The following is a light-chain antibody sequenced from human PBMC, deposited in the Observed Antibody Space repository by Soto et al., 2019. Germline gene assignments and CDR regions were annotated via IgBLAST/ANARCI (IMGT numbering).Light chain of an antibody. V-gene: IGLV2-23*01. CDR2: ENS. CDR3: CSYAGSDTWVV. J-gene: IGLJ2*01. Sequence: QSVLTQPASVSGSPGQSITISCTGSSSDIGSYNLVSWYQQYPGKAPKRMIYENSNRPSGVSNRFSGSKSGNTASLTISGLQAEDEADYYCCSYAGSDTWVVFGGGTKLTVL. CDR1: SSDIGSYNL.